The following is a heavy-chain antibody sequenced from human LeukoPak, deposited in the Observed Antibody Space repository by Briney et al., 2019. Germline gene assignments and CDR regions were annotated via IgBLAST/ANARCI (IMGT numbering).Heavy chain of an antibody. CDR1: GYTFTSYG. J-gene: IGHJ5*02. D-gene: IGHD2-2*01. Sequence: ASVKVSCKASGYTFTSYGISWVRQAPGQGLEWMGWISAYNGNTNYAQKLQGRVTMTTDTSTSTAYMELRSLRSDDTAVYYCARDFLKGDIVVVPAATGWFDPWGQGTLVTVSS. V-gene: IGHV1-18*01. CDR3: ARDFLKGDIVVVPAATGWFDP. CDR2: ISAYNGNT.